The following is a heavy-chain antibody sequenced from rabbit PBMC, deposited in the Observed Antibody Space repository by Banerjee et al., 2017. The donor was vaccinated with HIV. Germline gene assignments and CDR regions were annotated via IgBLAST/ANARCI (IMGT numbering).Heavy chain of an antibody. CDR2: IYTGSDSD. CDR3: ARADYIGTGFDL. J-gene: IGHJ4*01. CDR1: GFYLSSNDY. Sequence: QSLEESGGDLVKPGASLTLTCTASGFYLSSNDYMCWVRQTPGKGLEWIGCIYTGSDSDYYASWAKGRFTISKTSSTTVTLQMTSLTAAVTVTYFCARADYIGTGFDLWGPGTLVTVS. D-gene: IGHD7-1*01. V-gene: IGHV1S40*01.